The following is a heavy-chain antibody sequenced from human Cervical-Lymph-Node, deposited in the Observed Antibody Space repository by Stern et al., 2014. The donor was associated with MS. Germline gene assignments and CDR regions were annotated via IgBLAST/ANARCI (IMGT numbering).Heavy chain of an antibody. CDR1: GYNFTNYW. V-gene: IGHV5-51*01. D-gene: IGHD2-15*01. Sequence: EVHLVESGTDLKKPGESLKISCKGSGYNFTNYWIGWVRQMPGKGLEWMGTIYPDDSDTRYSPSFQGQVTISADKSIVTAYLQLNSLKASDPAIYFRVRFSSIGYYYYYDMDVLGQGTTVTVSS. J-gene: IGHJ6*02. CDR2: IYPDDSDT. CDR3: VRFSSIGYYYYYDMDV.